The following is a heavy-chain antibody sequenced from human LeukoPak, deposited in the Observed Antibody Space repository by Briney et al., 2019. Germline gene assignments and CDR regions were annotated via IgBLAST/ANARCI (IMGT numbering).Heavy chain of an antibody. V-gene: IGHV4-39*07. D-gene: IGHD2-15*01. Sequence: PSETLSLTCTVSGGSISSSSYYWGWIRQPPGKGLEWIGSIYYSGSTYYNPSLKSRVTVSVDTSKDQFSLKLSSVTAADTAVYYCARDIVVVVAAYNWFDPWGQGTLVTVSS. CDR1: GGSISSSSYY. J-gene: IGHJ5*02. CDR3: ARDIVVVVAAYNWFDP. CDR2: IYYSGST.